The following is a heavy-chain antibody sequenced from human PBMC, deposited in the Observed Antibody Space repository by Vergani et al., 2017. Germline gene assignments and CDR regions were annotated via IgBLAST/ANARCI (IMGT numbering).Heavy chain of an antibody. Sequence: EVQLVESGGGLVQPGGSLRLSCAASGFTVSSNYMSWVRQAPGKGLEWVSVIYSGGSTYYADSVKGRFTISRDNSKNTLYLQMNSLRAEDTAVYYCARDGGFGRTTRDDAFDIWGQGTMVTVSS. D-gene: IGHD3-16*01. CDR1: GFTVSSNY. J-gene: IGHJ3*02. CDR2: IYSGGST. V-gene: IGHV3-66*02. CDR3: ARDGGFGRTTRDDAFDI.